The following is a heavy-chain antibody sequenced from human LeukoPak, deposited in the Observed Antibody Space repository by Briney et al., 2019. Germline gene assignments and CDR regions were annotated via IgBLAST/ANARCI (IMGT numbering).Heavy chain of an antibody. V-gene: IGHV3-23*01. J-gene: IGHJ6*02. D-gene: IGHD6-13*01. CDR2: ISGSGGST. CDR1: GFTFSSYA. CDR3: AKDLPGSRYYYYGMDV. Sequence: GGSLRLSCAASGFTFSSYAMSRVRQAPGKGLEWVSAISGSGGSTYYADSVKGRFTISRDNSKNALYLQMNSLRAEDTAVYYCAKDLPGSRYYYYGMDVWGQGTTVTVSS.